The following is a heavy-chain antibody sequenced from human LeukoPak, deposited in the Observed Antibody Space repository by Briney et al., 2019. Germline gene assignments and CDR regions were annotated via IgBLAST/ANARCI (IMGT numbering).Heavy chain of an antibody. D-gene: IGHD2-2*01. CDR1: GFTFSSYG. CDR2: IRSDGNNK. CDR3: AKDCSTSTYYYYYYYMDV. V-gene: IGHV3-30*02. J-gene: IGHJ6*03. Sequence: GGSLRLSCAASGFTFSSYGMHWVRQAPGKGLEWVSFIRSDGNNKYYVDSVKGRFTISRDNSKNTLYLQMNSLRAEDTAVYYCAKDCSTSTYYYYYYYMDVWGKGTTVTVSS.